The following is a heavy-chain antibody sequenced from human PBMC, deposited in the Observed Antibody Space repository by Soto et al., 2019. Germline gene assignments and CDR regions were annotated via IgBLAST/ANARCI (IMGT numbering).Heavy chain of an antibody. D-gene: IGHD3-22*01. Sequence: SETLSLTCAVSGGSISSGGYSWSWIRQPPGKGLEWIGSIYYSGSTYYNPPLKSRVTISVDTSKNQFSLKLSSVTAADTAVYYCARQSEYYDSSGYYGRDFDYWGQGTLVTVSS. V-gene: IGHV4-30-2*03. CDR3: ARQSEYYDSSGYYGRDFDY. CDR2: IYYSGST. CDR1: GGSISSGGYS. J-gene: IGHJ4*02.